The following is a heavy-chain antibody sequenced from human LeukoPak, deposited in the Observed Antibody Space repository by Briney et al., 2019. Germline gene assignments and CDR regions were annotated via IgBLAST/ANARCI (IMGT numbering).Heavy chain of an antibody. V-gene: IGHV3-21*01. CDR2: ITSSSTYI. CDR1: GFTFSSYE. CDR3: AREKSAGDAFDI. J-gene: IGHJ3*02. Sequence: GGSLRLSCAASGFTFSSYEMNWVRQAPGKGLEWVSSITSSSTYIYYADSVKGRFTISRDNAENSLYLQMNSLRAEDTAVYYCAREKSAGDAFDIWGQGTMVTVSS.